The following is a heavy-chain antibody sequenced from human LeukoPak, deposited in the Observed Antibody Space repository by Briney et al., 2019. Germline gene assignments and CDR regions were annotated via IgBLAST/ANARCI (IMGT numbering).Heavy chain of an antibody. J-gene: IGHJ4*02. CDR2: ISGSGNGGSI. V-gene: IGHV3-64D*06. CDR3: VKDFGRVRGTPDS. Sequence: GGSLRLSCSASGFVFSIYTMYWVRQAPGKGPEYVSTISGSGNGGSIYYADSVKGRFTISRDDSKSIVYLQMNGLRSEDTAVYYCVKDFGRVRGTPDSWGQGTLVTVSS. CDR1: GFVFSIYT. D-gene: IGHD2/OR15-2a*01.